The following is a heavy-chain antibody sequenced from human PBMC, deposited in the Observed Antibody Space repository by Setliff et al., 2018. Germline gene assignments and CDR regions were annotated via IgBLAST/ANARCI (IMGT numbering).Heavy chain of an antibody. CDR1: GGTFSNFA. Sequence: SVKVSCKASGGTFSNFAISWVRQAPGQGFEWLGGIIPMFRTPEYAQKFQGRXXISADESRTAVYMELSSLRFDDTAVYYCARVQWEIAVKFHYNRMDVWGEGTQVTVSS. D-gene: IGHD1-26*01. V-gene: IGHV1-69*13. J-gene: IGHJ6*04. CDR2: IIPMFRTP. CDR3: ARVQWEIAVKFHYNRMDV.